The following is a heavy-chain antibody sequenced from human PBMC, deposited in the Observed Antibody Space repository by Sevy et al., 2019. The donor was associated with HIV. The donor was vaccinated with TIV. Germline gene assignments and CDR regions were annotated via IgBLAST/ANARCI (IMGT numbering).Heavy chain of an antibody. CDR1: GFTFSSYA. Sequence: GGSLRLSCAASGFTFSSYAMSWVRQAPGKGLEWVSAISGTGGSTYYADSVKGRFTISRDNSKNTLYLQMNSLRAEDTAVYYCAKGSLRTTGRNAFDLWGQGTMVTVSS. D-gene: IGHD1-1*01. J-gene: IGHJ3*01. V-gene: IGHV3-23*01. CDR2: ISGTGGST. CDR3: AKGSLRTTGRNAFDL.